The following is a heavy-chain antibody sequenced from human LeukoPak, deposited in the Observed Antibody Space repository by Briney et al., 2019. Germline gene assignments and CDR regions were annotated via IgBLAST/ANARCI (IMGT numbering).Heavy chain of an antibody. CDR2: INPSDGGT. V-gene: IGHV1-46*01. CDR3: ARLGKPLRRLGAGPKILTRYDY. J-gene: IGHJ4*02. D-gene: IGHD3-9*01. Sequence: GASVLVSCKATGYTFTSYYMHWVRQPPGQGLEGMGIINPSDGGTSYAQKFQGRLAITRDTSTSTVYRELTSLRSDDTAVYYCARLGKPLRRLGAGPKILTRYDYWGQGTLVTVSS. CDR1: GYTFTSYY.